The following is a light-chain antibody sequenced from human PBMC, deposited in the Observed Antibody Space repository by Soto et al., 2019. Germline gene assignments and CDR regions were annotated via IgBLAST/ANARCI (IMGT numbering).Light chain of an antibody. J-gene: IGKJ4*01. CDR1: QSLSRSY. V-gene: IGKV3-20*01. CDR3: QQYDSSLLT. CDR2: GAS. Sequence: IVLTQSPGTLSLSPGEGGTLSCRASQSLSRSYLAWSQQKPGQAPRLLIYGASTRATGVPDRFSGSGSGTDFSLTISGLEPEDFAVYYCQQYDSSLLTFGGGTKVEIK.